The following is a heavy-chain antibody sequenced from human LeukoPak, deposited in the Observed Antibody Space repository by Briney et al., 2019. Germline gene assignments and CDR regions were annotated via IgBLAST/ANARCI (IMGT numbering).Heavy chain of an antibody. V-gene: IGHV4-34*01. Sequence: SETLSLTCAVYGGSFSGYYWSWIRQPPGKGLEWIGEINHSGSTNYNPSLKSRVTISVDTSKNQFSLKLSSVTAADTAVYYCARGRYSYGYRYYYYMDVWGKGTTVTVSS. J-gene: IGHJ6*03. CDR1: GGSFSGYY. CDR2: INHSGST. D-gene: IGHD5-18*01. CDR3: ARGRYSYGYRYYYYMDV.